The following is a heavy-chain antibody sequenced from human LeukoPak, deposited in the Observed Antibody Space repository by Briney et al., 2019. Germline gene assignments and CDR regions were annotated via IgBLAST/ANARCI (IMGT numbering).Heavy chain of an antibody. V-gene: IGHV4-59*01. D-gene: IGHD2-2*01. Sequence: PSETLSLTCTVSGGSISSYYWSWIRQPPGKGLEWIGYIYYSGSTNYNPSHKSRVTISVDTSKNQFSLKLSSVTAADTAVYYCARVPAYCSSTSCYYYYGMDVWGQGTTVTVSS. CDR1: GGSISSYY. J-gene: IGHJ6*02. CDR3: ARVPAYCSSTSCYYYYGMDV. CDR2: IYYSGST.